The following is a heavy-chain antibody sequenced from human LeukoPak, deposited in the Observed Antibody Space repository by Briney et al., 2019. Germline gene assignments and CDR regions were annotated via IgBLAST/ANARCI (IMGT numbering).Heavy chain of an antibody. CDR2: ILYDGSNK. CDR3: ARDPGYCSGGSCYGYFDY. V-gene: IGHV3-33*01. CDR1: GFTFSSYC. Sequence: PWRSPPSPSAAAGFTFSSYCKHWVRQAPGKGLEWVAVILYDGSNKYYADSVKGRYTISRDNSKNTLYLQMISLRAEDTAVYYCARDPGYCSGGSCYGYFDYWGQGTLVTVSS. D-gene: IGHD2-15*01. J-gene: IGHJ4*02.